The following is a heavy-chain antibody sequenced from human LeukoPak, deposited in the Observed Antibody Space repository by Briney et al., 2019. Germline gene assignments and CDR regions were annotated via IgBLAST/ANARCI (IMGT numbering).Heavy chain of an antibody. J-gene: IGHJ4*02. CDR3: ARDEYYFGSGSYFYFDY. V-gene: IGHV1-18*01. CDR2: ISAYNGNT. CDR1: GYTFTSYG. D-gene: IGHD3-10*01. Sequence: ASVKVSCKASGYTFTSYGISWVRQAPGQGLEWMGWISAYNGNTNYAQKVQGRVTMTTDTSTGTAYMELRSLRSDDTAVYYCARDEYYFGSGSYFYFDYWGQGTLVTVSS.